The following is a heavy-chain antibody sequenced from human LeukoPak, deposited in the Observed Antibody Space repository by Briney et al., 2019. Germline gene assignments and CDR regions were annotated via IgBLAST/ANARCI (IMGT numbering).Heavy chain of an antibody. J-gene: IGHJ4*02. CDR2: INPSGGST. D-gene: IGHD5-24*01. V-gene: IGHV1-46*01. CDR1: GYTFTSYY. CDR3: ARAVADGHKDY. Sequence: GASVKVSCKASGYTFTSYYMHRVRQAPGQGLEWMGIINPSGGSTSYAQQFKGRVTMTRDTSTSTVYMELSSLRSEDTAVYYCARAVADGHKDYWGQGTLVTVSS.